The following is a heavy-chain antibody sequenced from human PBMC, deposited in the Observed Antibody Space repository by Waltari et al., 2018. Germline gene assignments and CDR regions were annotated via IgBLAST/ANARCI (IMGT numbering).Heavy chain of an antibody. CDR1: GFIFSTYW. J-gene: IGHJ4*02. D-gene: IGHD6-13*01. CDR2: SNSDWRST. Sequence: EVQLVESGGGLVQPGGSLRLSCVASGFIFSTYWMDWVRQAPGKGLVWVSRSNSDWRSTTYADSVKVQFTISRDNANNTLYLHMSSLRAEDTAVYYCVRENIAAAGLESWGQGTLVTVSS. V-gene: IGHV3-74*01. CDR3: VRENIAAAGLES.